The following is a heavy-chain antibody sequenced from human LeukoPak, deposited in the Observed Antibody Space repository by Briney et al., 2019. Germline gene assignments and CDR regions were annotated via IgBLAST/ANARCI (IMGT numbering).Heavy chain of an antibody. D-gene: IGHD1-20*01. J-gene: IGHJ6*03. V-gene: IGHV3-53*01. CDR3: ARVNRLTGTHYYYMDV. Sequence: PGWSLRLSCAVSGLSSNYMSWVRQAPGKGLEWVSVIYGDGTTHYADSVKGRFTISRDSSKNTLYLQMTSLRDEDTAVFYCARVNRLTGTHYYYMDVWGKGTTVTVSS. CDR1: GLSSNY. CDR2: IYGDGTT.